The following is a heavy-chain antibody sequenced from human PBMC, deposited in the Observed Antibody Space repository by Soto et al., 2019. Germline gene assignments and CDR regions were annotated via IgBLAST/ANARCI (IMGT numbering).Heavy chain of an antibody. CDR2: IYHSGNT. J-gene: IGHJ5*02. Sequence: QVHLQESGPDLVRPSETLSLTCSFFGGSISSDNWWSWVRQTPGKGLEWIGEIYHSGNTNYNPSLKRRVTISVDKSKNQFSLKVTSVTAADTAIYYCARLSASSKLRGGVITWGQGTLVTVSS. CDR3: ARLSASSKLRGGVIT. CDR1: GGSISSDNW. D-gene: IGHD3-10*01. V-gene: IGHV4-4*02.